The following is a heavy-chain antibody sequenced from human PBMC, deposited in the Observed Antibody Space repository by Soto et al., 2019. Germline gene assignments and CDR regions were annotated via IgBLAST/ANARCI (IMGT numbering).Heavy chain of an antibody. CDR3: ARTLYDLWSGFGYYFDS. J-gene: IGHJ4*02. V-gene: IGHV1-8*01. D-gene: IGHD3-3*01. CDR2: MNPNSGNT. Sequence: QVQLVQSGAEVKKPGASVKVSCKASGYTFTSYDINWVRQATGQGLEWMGWMNPNSGNTGYAQKFQGRVTMTRNTSISTAYMELSSLRSEDTAVYYCARTLYDLWSGFGYYFDSWGQGTLVTVSS. CDR1: GYTFTSYD.